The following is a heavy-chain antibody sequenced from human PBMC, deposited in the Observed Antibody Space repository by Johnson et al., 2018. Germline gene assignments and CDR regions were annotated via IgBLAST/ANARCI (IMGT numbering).Heavy chain of an antibody. Sequence: QVQLVESGGGVVQXGRSLRLSCAASGFTFSSYGMHWVRQAPGKGLEWVAVISLDGSNKYYADSVKGRFTISRDNSKNTLSLQMNSLRAEDTAVYYCAGNGMVRGVDYMDVWGKGTTVTVSS. CDR3: AGNGMVRGVDYMDV. J-gene: IGHJ6*03. V-gene: IGHV3-30*03. CDR1: GFTFSSYG. CDR2: ISLDGSNK. D-gene: IGHD3-10*01.